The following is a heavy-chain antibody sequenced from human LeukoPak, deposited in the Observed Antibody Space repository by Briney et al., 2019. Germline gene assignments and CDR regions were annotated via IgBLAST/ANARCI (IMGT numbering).Heavy chain of an antibody. CDR2: IYTSGST. D-gene: IGHD1-7*01. Sequence: PSETLSLTCTVSGGSISSYYWSWIRQPAGKGLEWIGRIYTSGSTNYNPSLKSRVTMSVETSKNPFSLKLSSVTVADTAVFYCARVYITGTTGWFDPWGQGTLVTVSS. V-gene: IGHV4-4*07. CDR1: GGSISSYY. CDR3: ARVYITGTTGWFDP. J-gene: IGHJ5*02.